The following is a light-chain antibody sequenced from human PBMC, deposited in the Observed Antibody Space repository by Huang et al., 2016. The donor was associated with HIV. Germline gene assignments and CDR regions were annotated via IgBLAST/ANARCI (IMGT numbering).Light chain of an antibody. J-gene: IGKJ1*01. V-gene: IGKV3-15*01. Sequence: EIVITQSPAILSVSPGQGVTLSCRARQSVSSNLAWYQQKSGQGPRLLIYDASTRATGISARFSGSGSGTEFTLIISSLQGEDFAVYYCQQYNNWPPWTFGQGTKVEIK. CDR3: QQYNNWPPWT. CDR1: QSVSSN. CDR2: DAS.